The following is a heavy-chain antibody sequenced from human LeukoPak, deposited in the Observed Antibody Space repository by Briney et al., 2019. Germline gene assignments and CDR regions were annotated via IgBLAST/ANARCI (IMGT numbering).Heavy chain of an antibody. CDR3: ERVGNPAEALGP. CDR1: GGSISSGDYY. V-gene: IGHV4-30-4*01. Sequence: PSQTLSLTCTVSGGSISSGDYYWSWIRQPPGKGLEWIGYIYYSGSTNYNPSLKGRVTISVDTSKNQFSLKLSSVTAADTAVYYCERVGNPAEALGPWGQGTLVTVSS. CDR2: IYYSGST. J-gene: IGHJ5*02. D-gene: IGHD6-19*01.